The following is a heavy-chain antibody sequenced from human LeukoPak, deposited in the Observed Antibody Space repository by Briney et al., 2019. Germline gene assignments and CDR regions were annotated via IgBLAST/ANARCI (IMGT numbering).Heavy chain of an antibody. V-gene: IGHV3-30*18. J-gene: IGHJ4*02. D-gene: IGHD6-19*01. Sequence: GGSLRLSCAASGFTFSSHGMHWVRQAPGKGLEWVAVISYDGSNKYYADSVKGRFTISRDNSKNTLYLQMNSLRAEDTAVYYCAKDILGGIAVAGTDYWGQGTLVTVSS. CDR2: ISYDGSNK. CDR1: GFTFSSHG. CDR3: AKDILGGIAVAGTDY.